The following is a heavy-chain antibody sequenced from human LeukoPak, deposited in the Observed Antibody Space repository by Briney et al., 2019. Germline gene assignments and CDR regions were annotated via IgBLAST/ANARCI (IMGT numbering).Heavy chain of an antibody. CDR2: ISGYNGNT. D-gene: IGHD3-10*01. Sequence: GSVKVSCKASGYTFTTYGISWVRQAPGQGLEWMGWISGYNGNTNYAQKLQGRVTMTTDTSTSTAYMELRTLRSDDSAVYYCARDYGSGSYYDHNWFDPWGQGTLVTVSS. V-gene: IGHV1-18*01. CDR3: ARDYGSGSYYDHNWFDP. CDR1: GYTFTTYG. J-gene: IGHJ5*02.